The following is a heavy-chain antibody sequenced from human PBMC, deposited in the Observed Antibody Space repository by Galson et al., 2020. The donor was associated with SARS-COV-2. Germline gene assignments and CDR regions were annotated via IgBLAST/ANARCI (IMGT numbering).Heavy chain of an antibody. V-gene: IGHV1-18*01. D-gene: IGHD3-22*01. CDR2: ISAYKGNT. J-gene: IGHJ4*02. Sequence: AAVKVSCKASGYTFTSQGISRLRQAPGQGLEGMGGISAYKGNTNYAQKLQARVTMTTDTSTSTAYMELRGLRSDDTAVYYCSLSYYDSSGREFDYWGQGTLVTVSS. CDR3: SLSYYDSSGREFDY. CDR1: GYTFTSQG.